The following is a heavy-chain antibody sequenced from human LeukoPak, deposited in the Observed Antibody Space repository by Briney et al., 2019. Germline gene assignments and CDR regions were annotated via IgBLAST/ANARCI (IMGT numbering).Heavy chain of an antibody. CDR2: ISGSGGST. CDR3: AKDSRTGIAVAGRYPFDY. J-gene: IGHJ4*02. CDR1: GFTFSSYA. V-gene: IGHV3-23*01. D-gene: IGHD6-19*01. Sequence: GGSLRLSCAASGFTFSSYAMSWVRQAPGRGLDLVSAISGSGGSTYYADSVKGRFTISRDNSKNTLYLQMNSLRAEGTAVYYCAKDSRTGIAVAGRYPFDYWGKGTLVTVSS.